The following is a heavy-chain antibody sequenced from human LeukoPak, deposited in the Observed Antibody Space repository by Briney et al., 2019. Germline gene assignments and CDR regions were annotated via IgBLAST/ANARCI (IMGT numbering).Heavy chain of an antibody. V-gene: IGHV1-69*04. CDR2: IIPIFGKT. CDR1: GGTFSTYA. D-gene: IGHD2-15*01. Sequence: SVKVSCKASGGTFSTYAIDWVRQAPGQGPDWMGRIIPIFGKTNYAQKLQGRVTITADKSTNTAYMELSSLRSEDTAVYFCARGGYCTGGSCFEYYYYYMDVWGKGTTVTVSS. J-gene: IGHJ6*03. CDR3: ARGGYCTGGSCFEYYYYYMDV.